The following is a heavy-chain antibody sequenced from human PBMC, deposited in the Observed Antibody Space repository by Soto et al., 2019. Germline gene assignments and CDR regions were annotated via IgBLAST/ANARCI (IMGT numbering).Heavy chain of an antibody. D-gene: IGHD1-1*01. J-gene: IGHJ6*02. V-gene: IGHV3-23*01. CDR1: GFTFSSYA. CDR2: ISGSGGST. Sequence: EVQLLESGGGLVQPGGSLRLSCAASGFTFSSYAMSWVRQAPGKGLEWVSAISGSGGSTYYADSVKGRFTISRDNSKNTLYLQMNSLRAEDTAVYYCAKDLSWGETGTSFYYHYYGMDVWGQGTTVTVSS. CDR3: AKDLSWGETGTSFYYHYYGMDV.